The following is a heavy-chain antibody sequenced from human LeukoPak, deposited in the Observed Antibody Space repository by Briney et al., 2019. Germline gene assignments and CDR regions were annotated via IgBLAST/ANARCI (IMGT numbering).Heavy chain of an antibody. CDR3: ARGDVYFDY. J-gene: IGHJ4*02. D-gene: IGHD2-21*02. CDR1: GFSFDNYA. CDR2: LSSSGANI. V-gene: IGHV3-23*01. Sequence: GGSLRLSCAASGFSFDNYAMTWVRQAPGKGLEWVSSLSSSGANIYYADSVKGRFTISRDNSKSTLYLQMNSLRAEDTAVYYCARGDVYFDYWGQGTLVTVSS.